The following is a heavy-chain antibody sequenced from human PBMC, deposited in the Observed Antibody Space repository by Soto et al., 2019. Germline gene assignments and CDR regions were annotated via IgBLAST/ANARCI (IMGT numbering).Heavy chain of an antibody. Sequence: QVQLVESGGGVVQPGRSLRLSCASSGFTFSNYGMHWVRQAPGKGPEWVAVIWYDGSNEQYADSAKGRFTISRDNSKNTLYLQMNRLRAEDTAVYYCASALETGDYWGQGTLVTVSS. J-gene: IGHJ4*02. CDR3: ASALETGDY. CDR1: GFTFSNYG. D-gene: IGHD3-10*01. CDR2: IWYDGSNE. V-gene: IGHV3-33*03.